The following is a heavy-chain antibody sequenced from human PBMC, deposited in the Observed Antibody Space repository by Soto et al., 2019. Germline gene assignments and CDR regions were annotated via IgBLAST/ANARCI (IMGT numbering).Heavy chain of an antibody. CDR1: GFTFSSYS. CDR2: ISSSSSYI. V-gene: IGHV3-21*01. J-gene: IGHJ4*02. CDR3: ARGRYCSGGSCYKDY. D-gene: IGHD2-15*01. Sequence: GSLRLSCAASGFTFSSYSMNWVRQAPGKGLEWVSSISSSSSYIYYADSVKGRFTISRDNAKNSLYLQMNSLRAEDTAVYYCARGRYCSGGSCYKDYWGQGTLVTVSS.